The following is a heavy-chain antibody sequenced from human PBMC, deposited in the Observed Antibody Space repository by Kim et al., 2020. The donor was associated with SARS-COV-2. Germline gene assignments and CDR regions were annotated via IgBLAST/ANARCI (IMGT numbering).Heavy chain of an antibody. Sequence: SVKVSCKASGVTLNRHIFTWVRQAPGQGLEWMGVIISTSGVVDLAQKFRGRLTITADDSTSTVYMELSSLRAEDTAEYFCARVGDYGTGTYYRDTYYGLDVWGQGTTVTVSS. CDR3: ARVGDYGTGTYYRDTYYGLDV. J-gene: IGHJ6*02. V-gene: IGHV1-69*13. CDR2: IISTSGVV. CDR1: GVTLNRHI. D-gene: IGHD3-10*01.